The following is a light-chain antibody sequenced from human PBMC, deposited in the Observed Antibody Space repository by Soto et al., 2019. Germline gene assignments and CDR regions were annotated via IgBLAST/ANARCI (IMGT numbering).Light chain of an antibody. Sequence: VLRRESAATLSVSPVERATLSFMSSQIVSSNVAWYQQKPGQAPRLLIYGASNRATGIPARFSGSGSGTDFSLTITSLQSEDFAVYYCQQYNDWPPWPFGQGTKA. J-gene: IGKJ1*01. V-gene: IGKV3-15*01. CDR3: QQYNDWPPWP. CDR2: GAS. CDR1: QIVSSN.